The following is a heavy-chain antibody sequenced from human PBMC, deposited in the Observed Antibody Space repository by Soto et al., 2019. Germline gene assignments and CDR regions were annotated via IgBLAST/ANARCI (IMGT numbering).Heavy chain of an antibody. CDR1: GSIFSSNW. D-gene: IGHD2-21*01. Sequence: GGPLRLSCAASGSIFSSNWMHWVRRVPGRGLVWVSRISTDGTAADYVDSVKGRFTVSRDNAKNTLYLQMNSLRVEDTAVYYCARDGEGFWGQGTLVTVSS. V-gene: IGHV3-74*01. CDR2: ISTDGTAA. J-gene: IGHJ4*02. CDR3: ARDGEGF.